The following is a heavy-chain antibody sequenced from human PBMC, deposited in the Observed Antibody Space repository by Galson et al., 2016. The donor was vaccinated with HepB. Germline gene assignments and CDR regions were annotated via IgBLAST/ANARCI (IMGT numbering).Heavy chain of an antibody. CDR3: ARHGSGSFNYYYYYYMDV. CDR2: IYYSGST. V-gene: IGHV4-31*03. J-gene: IGHJ6*03. D-gene: IGHD3-10*01. Sequence: TLSLTCTVSGDSIRSGGYYWSWIRQHPGKGLEWIGYIYYSGSTYYNPSLKSRVTISVDTSKNQFSLKLSSVTAADTAVYYCARHGSGSFNYYYYYYMDVWGKGTTVTVSS. CDR1: GDSIRSGGYY.